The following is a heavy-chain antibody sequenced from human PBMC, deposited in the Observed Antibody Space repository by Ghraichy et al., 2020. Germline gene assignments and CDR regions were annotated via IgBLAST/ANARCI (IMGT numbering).Heavy chain of an antibody. J-gene: IGHJ4*02. CDR2: INHSGST. D-gene: IGHD4-17*01. CDR1: GGSFSGYY. V-gene: IGHV4-34*01. Sequence: LSLTCAVYGGSFSGYYWSWIRQPPGKGLEWIGEINHSGSTNYNPSLKSRVTISVDTSKNQFSLKLTSVTAADTAVYYCARLRVTTGAWVYWGQGTLVTVS. CDR3: ARLRVTTGAWVY.